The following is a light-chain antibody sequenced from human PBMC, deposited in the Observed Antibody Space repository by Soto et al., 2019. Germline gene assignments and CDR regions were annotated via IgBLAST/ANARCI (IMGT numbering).Light chain of an antibody. CDR3: QQYGSSRLT. Sequence: QPPDTLSLFPGERATLSCRASHSVSRSYLAWYQQKPGQPPRLLIYSTSNRATGIPARFSGSGSGTDFTLTISRLEPEDFAVYYCQQYGSSRLTFGGGTKVDIK. CDR2: STS. V-gene: IGKV3-20*01. J-gene: IGKJ4*01. CDR1: HSVSRSY.